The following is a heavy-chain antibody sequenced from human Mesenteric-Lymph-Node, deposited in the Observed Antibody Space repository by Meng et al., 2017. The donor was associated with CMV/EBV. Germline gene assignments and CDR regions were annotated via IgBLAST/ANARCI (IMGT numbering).Heavy chain of an antibody. CDR2: INPNSGDT. J-gene: IGHJ4*02. CDR3: ARVRGGSSLDAFDY. Sequence: ASVKVSCKASGFTFTGYYMHWVRQAPGQGLEWMGWINPNSGDTNYAQKFQGRVTMTRDTSISTAYMDLSRLRSDDTAVYYCARVRGGSSLDAFDYWGQGTLVTVSS. D-gene: IGHD6-6*01. V-gene: IGHV1-2*02. CDR1: GFTFTGYY.